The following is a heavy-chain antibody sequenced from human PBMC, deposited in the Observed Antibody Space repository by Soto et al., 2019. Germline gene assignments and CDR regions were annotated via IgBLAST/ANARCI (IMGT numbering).Heavy chain of an antibody. Sequence: GRSLRLSCAASGFTFSSYWMHWVRQAPGKGLVWVSRINSDGSSTSYADSMKGRFTISRDNAKNTLYLQMNSLRAEDTAVYYCARDRDSSSSDDAFDIWGQGTMVTVSS. CDR1: GFTFSSYW. J-gene: IGHJ3*02. V-gene: IGHV3-74*01. CDR2: INSDGSST. D-gene: IGHD6-6*01. CDR3: ARDRDSSSSDDAFDI.